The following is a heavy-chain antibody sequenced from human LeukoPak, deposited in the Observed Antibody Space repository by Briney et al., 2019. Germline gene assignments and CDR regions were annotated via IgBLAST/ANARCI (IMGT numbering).Heavy chain of an antibody. Sequence: ASVKVSCKASGYTFTGYYMHWVRQAPGQGLEWMGWINPNSGGTNYAQKSQGRVTMTRDTSISTAYMELSRLRSDDTAVYYCARGGRKITMVRGVIYYWGQGTLVTVSS. J-gene: IGHJ4*02. CDR2: INPNSGGT. V-gene: IGHV1-2*02. CDR1: GYTFTGYY. D-gene: IGHD3-10*01. CDR3: ARGGRKITMVRGVIYY.